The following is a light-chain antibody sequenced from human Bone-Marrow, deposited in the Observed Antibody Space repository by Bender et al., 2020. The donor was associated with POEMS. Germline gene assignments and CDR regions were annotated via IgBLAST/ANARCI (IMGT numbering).Light chain of an antibody. J-gene: IGLJ2*01. CDR1: SGSIASNY. CDR2: ENN. V-gene: IGLV6-57*01. CDR3: QSFDSSSHTLV. Sequence: NFMLTQPHSVSESPGKTVTISCTRSSGSIASNYVQWYQQRPGSSPTTVIYENNRRLSGVPDRFSGSIDRSSNSASLAISGLKTEDEADYYCQSFDSSSHTLVFGGGTKLTVL.